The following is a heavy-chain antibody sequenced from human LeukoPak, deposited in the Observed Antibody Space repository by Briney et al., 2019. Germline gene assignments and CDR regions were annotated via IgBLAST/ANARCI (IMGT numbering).Heavy chain of an antibody. CDR1: GHTFTSYD. D-gene: IGHD3-10*01. V-gene: IGHV1-8*01. Sequence: ASVKVSCKASGHTFTSYDINWVRQATGQGLEWMGWMNPNSGNTGYAQKFQGRVTMTRNTSISTAYMELSSLRSEDTAVYYCARAMAMVRGVIGPYYFDYWGQGTLVTVSS. CDR2: MNPNSGNT. J-gene: IGHJ4*02. CDR3: ARAMAMVRGVIGPYYFDY.